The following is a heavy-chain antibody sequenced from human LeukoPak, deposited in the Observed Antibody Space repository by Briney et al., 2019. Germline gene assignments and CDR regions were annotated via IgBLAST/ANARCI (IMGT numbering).Heavy chain of an antibody. Sequence: ASVKVSCKASGYTFTSYDINWVRQATGQGLERMGWMNPNSGNTGYAQKFQGRVTMTRNTSISTAYMELSSLRSEDTAVYYCARFHRITSVWFGESLGYWGQGTLVTVSS. D-gene: IGHD3-10*01. J-gene: IGHJ4*02. CDR2: MNPNSGNT. V-gene: IGHV1-8*01. CDR1: GYTFTSYD. CDR3: ARFHRITSVWFGESLGY.